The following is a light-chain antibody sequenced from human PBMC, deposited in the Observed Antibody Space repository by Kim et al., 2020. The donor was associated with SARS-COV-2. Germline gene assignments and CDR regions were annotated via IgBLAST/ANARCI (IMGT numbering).Light chain of an antibody. CDR1: KLGDKY. V-gene: IGLV3-1*01. CDR2: QDS. Sequence: VSPGQTASITCSGDKLGDKYACWYQQKPGQSPVLVIYQDSERPSGIPERFSGSNSGNTATLTISGTQAMDEADYYCQAWDSSIHVVFGGGTQLTVL. CDR3: QAWDSSIHVV. J-gene: IGLJ2*01.